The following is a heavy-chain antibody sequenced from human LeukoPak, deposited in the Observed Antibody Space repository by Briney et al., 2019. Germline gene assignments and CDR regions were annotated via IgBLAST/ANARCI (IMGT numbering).Heavy chain of an antibody. J-gene: IGHJ4*02. V-gene: IGHV4-59*01. D-gene: IGHD6-19*01. CDR3: ARDRSRYSSRYFDF. CDR2: IFYSGTT. Sequence: SETLSLTCTVSGGSMNSCYWSWIRQPPGKGLEWIGYIFYSGTTDYNPSLKSRVTISVDASKNQFSLKVSSVTAADTAVYYCARDRSRYSSRYFDFWGQGTLVTVSS. CDR1: GGSMNSCY.